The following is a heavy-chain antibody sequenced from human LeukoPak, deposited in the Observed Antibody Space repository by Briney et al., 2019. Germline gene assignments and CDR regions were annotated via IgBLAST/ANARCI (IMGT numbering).Heavy chain of an antibody. CDR2: ISYDGSST. Sequence: GGSLRLSCVASGFXFSTYWMHWVRQAPGKGLVWVSRISYDGSSTNYADSVKGRFSISRDNAKNTVYLQMNSLRAEDTALYYCAREAAVAGIYFDSWGQGTLVTVSS. CDR1: GFXFSTYW. CDR3: AREAAVAGIYFDS. D-gene: IGHD6-19*01. J-gene: IGHJ4*02. V-gene: IGHV3-74*01.